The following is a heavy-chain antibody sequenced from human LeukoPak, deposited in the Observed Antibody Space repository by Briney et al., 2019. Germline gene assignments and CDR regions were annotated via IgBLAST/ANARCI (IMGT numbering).Heavy chain of an antibody. CDR1: GYTFTSYG. Sequence: ASVKVPCKASGYTFTSYGISWVRQAPGQGLEWMGWISAYNGNTNYAQKLQGRVTMTTDTSTSTAYMELRSLRSDDTVVYYCARDGTHYYDSSGYYPLFDYWGQGTLVTVSS. J-gene: IGHJ4*02. V-gene: IGHV1-18*01. D-gene: IGHD3-22*01. CDR3: ARDGTHYYDSSGYYPLFDY. CDR2: ISAYNGNT.